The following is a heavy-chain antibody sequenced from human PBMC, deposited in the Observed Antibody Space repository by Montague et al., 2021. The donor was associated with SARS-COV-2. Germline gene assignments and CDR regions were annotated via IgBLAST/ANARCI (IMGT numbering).Heavy chain of an antibody. J-gene: IGHJ6*02. CDR2: IYYTGST. V-gene: IGHV4-59*12. Sequence: SETLSLTCTVSGGSISGYYWTWMRQPPGKGLEWLGHIYYTGSTKYNPSLKSRVTISIDTPKNQFSLNLRSVTAADTAVYYCARDTEVEIRTYSYYKMDVWGLGTTVTVSS. CDR1: GGSISGYY. D-gene: IGHD2-21*01. CDR3: ARDTEVEIRTYSYYKMDV.